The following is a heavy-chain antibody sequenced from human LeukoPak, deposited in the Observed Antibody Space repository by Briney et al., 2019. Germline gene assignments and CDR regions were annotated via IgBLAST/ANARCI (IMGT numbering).Heavy chain of an antibody. CDR3: ARFNYGDWSYYGMDV. V-gene: IGHV1-18*01. Sequence: ASVQVSCKASGYTFTSYGISWVRQAPGQGLEWMGWISAYNGNTNYAQKLQGRVTMTTDTSTSTAYMELRSLRSDDTAVYYCARFNYGDWSYYGMDVWGQGTTVTVFS. J-gene: IGHJ6*02. CDR2: ISAYNGNT. CDR1: GYTFTSYG. D-gene: IGHD4-17*01.